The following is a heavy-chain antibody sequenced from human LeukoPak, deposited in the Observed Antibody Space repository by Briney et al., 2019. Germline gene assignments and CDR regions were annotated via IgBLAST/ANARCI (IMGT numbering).Heavy chain of an antibody. CDR2: ISGSGDSA. Sequence: GGSLRLSCAASGFTFSSYAMTWVRQAPGKGLEWVSAISGSGDSAFYADSVKGRFTISRDNSKKTLYLQMNSLRAEDTALYYCARGRGGDYVPSRFDYWGQGTLVTVSS. J-gene: IGHJ4*02. V-gene: IGHV3-23*01. CDR1: GFTFSSYA. D-gene: IGHD4-17*01. CDR3: ARGRGGDYVPSRFDY.